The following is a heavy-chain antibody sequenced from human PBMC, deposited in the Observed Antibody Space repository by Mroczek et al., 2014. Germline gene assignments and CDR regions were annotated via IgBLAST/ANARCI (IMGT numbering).Heavy chain of an antibody. CDR3: AKEGEVIVGAAVDY. D-gene: IGHD1-26*01. J-gene: IGHJ4*02. CDR1: GFTFSSYG. Sequence: QVQLVESGGGVVQPGRSLRLSCAASGFTFSSYGMHWVRQAPGKGLEWVAVISYDGSNKYYADSVKGRFTISRDNSKNTLYLQMNSLRAEDTAVYYCAKEGEVIVGAAVDYWGQGTLVTVSS. CDR2: ISYDGSNK. V-gene: IGHV3-30*18.